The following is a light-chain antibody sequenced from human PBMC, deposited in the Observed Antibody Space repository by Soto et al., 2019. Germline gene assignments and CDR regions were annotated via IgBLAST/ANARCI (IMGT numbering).Light chain of an antibody. CDR2: YKSDSDK. J-gene: IGLJ2*01. V-gene: IGLV5-45*03. Sequence: QPVLTQPSSLSASPGASASLTCTLRGGINVGTYRIYWYQQKPGSPPQYLLRYKSDSDKQQGSGVPSRFSGSKDASANAGILLISGLQSEDEADYYCMIWHSSARVFGGGTKLTVL. CDR3: MIWHSSARV. CDR1: GGINVGTYR.